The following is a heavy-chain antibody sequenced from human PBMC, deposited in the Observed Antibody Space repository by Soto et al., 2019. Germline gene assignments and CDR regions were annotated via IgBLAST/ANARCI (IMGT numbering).Heavy chain of an antibody. CDR3: ARDLVYSSGSLDY. V-gene: IGHV1-3*01. Sequence: ASVKVSCKASGCTFTSYAMHWVRQAPGQRLEWMGWINAGNGNTKYSQKFQGRVTITRDTSASTAYMELSSLRSEDTAVYYCARDLVYSSGSLDYWGQGTLVTVSS. CDR2: INAGNGNT. CDR1: GCTFTSYA. D-gene: IGHD6-19*01. J-gene: IGHJ4*02.